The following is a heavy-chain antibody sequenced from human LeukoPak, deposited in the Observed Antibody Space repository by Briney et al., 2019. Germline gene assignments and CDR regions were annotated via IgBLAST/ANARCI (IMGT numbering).Heavy chain of an antibody. J-gene: IGHJ4*02. CDR3: ARRGSVDTPMSNWEWWY. CDR2: ISTYNGDT. V-gene: IGHV1-18*04. CDR1: GYTFTGYY. D-gene: IGHD5-18*01. Sequence: ASVKVSCKASGYTFTGYYIHWVRQAPGQGLEWMGWISTYNGDTNYAQKFQGRATLTTDTFTSTVYMELRSLRSDDTAVYYCARRGSVDTPMSNWEWWYWGQGTLVTVSS.